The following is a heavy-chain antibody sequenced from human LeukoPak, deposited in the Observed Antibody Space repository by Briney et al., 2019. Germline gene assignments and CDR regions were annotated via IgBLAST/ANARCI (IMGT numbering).Heavy chain of an antibody. CDR1: GGSISSGGYS. V-gene: IGHV4-30-2*01. J-gene: IGHJ5*02. CDR3: ARARRRITMVRGVPDWFDP. D-gene: IGHD3-10*01. Sequence: PSETLSLTCAVSGGSISSGGYSWSWIRQPPGKGLEWIGYIYHSGSTYYNPSLKSRVTISVDRSKNQFSLKLSSVTAADTAVYYCARARRRITMVRGVPDWFDPWGQGTLATVSS. CDR2: IYHSGST.